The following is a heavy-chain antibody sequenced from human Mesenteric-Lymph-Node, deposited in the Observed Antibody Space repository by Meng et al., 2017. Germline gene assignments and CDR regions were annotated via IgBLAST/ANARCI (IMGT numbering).Heavy chain of an antibody. V-gene: IGHV3-21*01. Sequence: GESLKISCAASGFTFSSYSMNWVRQAPGKGLEWVSSISSSSYIYYADSVKGRFTISRDNAKNSLYLQMNSLRAEDTAVYYCARDNYYYDSSVYFDYWGQGTLVTVSS. CDR3: ARDNYYYDSSVYFDY. J-gene: IGHJ4*02. D-gene: IGHD3-22*01. CDR2: ISSSSYI. CDR1: GFTFSSYS.